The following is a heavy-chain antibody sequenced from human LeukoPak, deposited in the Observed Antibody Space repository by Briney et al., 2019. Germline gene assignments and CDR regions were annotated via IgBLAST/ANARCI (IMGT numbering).Heavy chain of an antibody. CDR1: GGSISSYY. J-gene: IGHJ3*02. V-gene: IGHV4-59*01. Sequence: PSETLSLTCTVSGGSISSYYWSWIRQPPGKGLEWIGYTYYRGSAKYNPSLKSRVAISVDTSKNQFSVKLNSVTAADTAVYYCARYTAMVTGAFDIWGQGTMVTVSS. CDR2: TYYRGSA. CDR3: ARYTAMVTGAFDI. D-gene: IGHD5-18*01.